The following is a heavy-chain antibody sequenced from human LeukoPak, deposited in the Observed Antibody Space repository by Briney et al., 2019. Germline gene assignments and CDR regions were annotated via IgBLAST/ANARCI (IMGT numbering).Heavy chain of an antibody. D-gene: IGHD2-15*01. CDR2: ISGSGSTI. Sequence: GGSLRLSCAAPGFTFSNYEMNWVRQAPGKGLEWVSYISGSGSTIYYADSVKGRFTISRDNAKNSLYLQMNSLRAEDTAVYYCAREGSIYYFYGMDVWGQGTTVTVSS. CDR1: GFTFSNYE. CDR3: AREGSIYYFYGMDV. J-gene: IGHJ6*02. V-gene: IGHV3-48*03.